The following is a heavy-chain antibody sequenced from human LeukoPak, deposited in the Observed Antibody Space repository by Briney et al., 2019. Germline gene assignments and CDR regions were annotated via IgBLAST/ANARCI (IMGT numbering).Heavy chain of an antibody. CDR3: TRDDRYCSSTSCYGGYYYYYGMDV. D-gene: IGHD2-2*01. CDR2: IRSKAYGGAT. CDR1: GFTFGDYA. J-gene: IGHJ6*04. Sequence: PGGSLGLSCTASGFTFGDYAMSWVRQAPGKGLEWVGFIRSKAYGGATEYAASVKGRFTISRDDSKSIAYLQMNSLKTEDTAVYYCTRDDRYCSSTSCYGGYYYYYGMDVWGKGTTVTVSS. V-gene: IGHV3-49*04.